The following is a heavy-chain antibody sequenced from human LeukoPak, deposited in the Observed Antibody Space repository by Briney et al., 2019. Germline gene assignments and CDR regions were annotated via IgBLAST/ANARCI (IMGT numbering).Heavy chain of an antibody. CDR1: GFTFSSYS. CDR3: ARERRWLQFNYYYGMDV. J-gene: IGHJ6*02. Sequence: GGSLRLSCAASGFTFSSYSMNWVRQAPGKGLEWVSSISSSSSYIYYADSVKGRFTISRDNAKNSLYLQMNSLRAEDTAVYYCARERRWLQFNYYYGMDVWGQGTTVTVSS. D-gene: IGHD5-24*01. V-gene: IGHV3-21*01. CDR2: ISSSSSYI.